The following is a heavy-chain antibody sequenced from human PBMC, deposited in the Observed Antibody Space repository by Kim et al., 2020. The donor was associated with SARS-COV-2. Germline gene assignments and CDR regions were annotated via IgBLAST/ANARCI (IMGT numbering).Heavy chain of an antibody. Sequence: NNTTSLMSRVTISVDTSKNQFSLKLSSVTAADTAVCDCARLWLSWYFDLWGRGTLVTVSS. J-gene: IGHJ2*01. D-gene: IGHD2-21*01. CDR3: ARLWLSWYFDL. V-gene: IGHV4-59*01.